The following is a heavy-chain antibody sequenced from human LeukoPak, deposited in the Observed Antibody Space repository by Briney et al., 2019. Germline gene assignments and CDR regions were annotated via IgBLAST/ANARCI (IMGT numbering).Heavy chain of an antibody. CDR1: GGSVSSGSYY. D-gene: IGHD1-26*01. Sequence: SETLSLTCTVSGGSVSSGSYYWSWIRQPPGKGLEWIGYIYYSGSTNYNPSLKSRVTISVDTSKNQFSLKLSSVTAADTAVYYCARDRGVGATGSIDYWGQGTLVTVSS. CDR2: IYYSGST. J-gene: IGHJ4*02. CDR3: ARDRGVGATGSIDY. V-gene: IGHV4-61*01.